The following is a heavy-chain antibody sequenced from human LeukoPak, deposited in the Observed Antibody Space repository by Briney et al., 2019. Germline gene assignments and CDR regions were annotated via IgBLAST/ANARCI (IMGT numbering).Heavy chain of an antibody. CDR1: GFTFSRYS. CDR2: INSAGTTI. D-gene: IGHD6-19*01. V-gene: IGHV3-48*04. J-gene: IGHJ4*02. Sequence: QPGGSLRLSCAASGFTFSRYSMNWVRQAPGKGLEWISYINSAGTTIYYADSVKGRFTISRDNAKNSLYLQMNSLRAEDTAVYYCARDEASGWRKKRYDYWGQGTLVTVSS. CDR3: ARDEASGWRKKRYDY.